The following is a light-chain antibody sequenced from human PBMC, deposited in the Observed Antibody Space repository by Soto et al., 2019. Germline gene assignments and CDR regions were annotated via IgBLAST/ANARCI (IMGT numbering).Light chain of an antibody. CDR2: VNN. V-gene: IGLV1-44*01. CDR1: SSNIGSNT. J-gene: IGLJ2*01. CDR3: AGWDDSLNGPV. Sequence: QSVLTQPPSASGTPGQRVTISCSGSSSNIGSNTVNCYQQLPGTAPTLLIYVNNQRPSGVPDRFSGSKSGSSASLAISGLQSEDEADYYCAGWDDSLNGPVFGGGTKLTVL.